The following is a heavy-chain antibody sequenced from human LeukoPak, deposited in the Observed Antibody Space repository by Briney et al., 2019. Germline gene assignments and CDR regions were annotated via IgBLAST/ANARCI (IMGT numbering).Heavy chain of an antibody. CDR1: GGSFRGYY. D-gene: IGHD4-23*01. CDR2: INHSGRT. V-gene: IGHV4-34*01. J-gene: IGHJ4*02. CDR3: ARVTDYGGNHDY. Sequence: KPSETLSLTCAVYGGSFRGYYWSWIRQPPGKGLEWIGEINHSGRTNYNPSLKSRVTISVDTSKNQFSLELSSVTAADTAVYYCARVTDYGGNHDYWGQGTLVTVSS.